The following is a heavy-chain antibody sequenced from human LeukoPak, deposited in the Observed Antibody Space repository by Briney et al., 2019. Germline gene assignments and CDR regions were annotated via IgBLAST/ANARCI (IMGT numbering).Heavy chain of an antibody. D-gene: IGHD3-9*01. CDR3: ARDSVLRYFDWLGVYYYGMDV. Sequence: ASVKVSCKASGYTFTSYDINWARQATGQGLEWMGWMNPNSGNTGYAQKFQGRVTMTRNTSISTAYMELSSLRSEDTAVYYCARDSVLRYFDWLGVYYYGMDVWGQGTTVTVSS. CDR1: GYTFTSYD. CDR2: MNPNSGNT. J-gene: IGHJ6*02. V-gene: IGHV1-8*01.